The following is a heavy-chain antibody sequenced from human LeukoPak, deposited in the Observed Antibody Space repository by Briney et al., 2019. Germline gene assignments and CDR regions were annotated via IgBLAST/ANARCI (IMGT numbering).Heavy chain of an antibody. CDR3: AKTPIYDSGWFDP. V-gene: IGHV3-48*01. CDR1: GFTFSSYS. J-gene: IGHJ5*02. Sequence: PGGSLRLSCAASGFTFSSYSMNWVRQAPGKGLEWVSYISSSSSTIYYADSVKGRFTISRDNSKNTLYLQMNSLRAEDTAVYYCAKTPIYDSGWFDPWGQGTLVTVSS. CDR2: ISSSSSTI. D-gene: IGHD3-22*01.